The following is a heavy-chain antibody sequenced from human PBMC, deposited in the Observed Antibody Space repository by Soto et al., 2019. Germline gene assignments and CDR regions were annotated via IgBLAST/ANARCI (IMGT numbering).Heavy chain of an antibody. Sequence: EVQLLESGGGVVQPGGSLRLSWAASGFIFSSYAMSWVRQAPGPGLEWVSAISGSGGTTYYADSVKGGCTVSRDNSKNTLYVQMNSLRAEDTAVYYCAKTANGWFSAFDIWGQGTMGTVSS. CDR2: ISGSGGTT. CDR1: GFIFSSYA. D-gene: IGHD6-19*01. J-gene: IGHJ3*02. CDR3: AKTANGWFSAFDI. V-gene: IGHV3-23*01.